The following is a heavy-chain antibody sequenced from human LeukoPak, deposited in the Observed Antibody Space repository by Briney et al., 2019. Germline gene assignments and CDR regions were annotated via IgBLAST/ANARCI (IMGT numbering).Heavy chain of an antibody. CDR2: ISYDGSNK. CDR1: GFTLSSYW. V-gene: IGHV3-30-3*01. Sequence: GGSLRLSCVASGFTLSSYWMYWVRQAPGKGLEWVALISYDGSNKYYADSVKGRFTISRDNSKNTLYLQMNSLRAEDTAVYYCARDCSTTSCYGDYWGQGALVTVSS. D-gene: IGHD2-2*01. CDR3: ARDCSTTSCYGDY. J-gene: IGHJ4*02.